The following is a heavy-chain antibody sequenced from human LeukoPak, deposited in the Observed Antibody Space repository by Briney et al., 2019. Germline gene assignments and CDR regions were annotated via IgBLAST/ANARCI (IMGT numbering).Heavy chain of an antibody. Sequence: GGSLRLSCAASGFTFSSYWMYWVRQAPGKGLGWVSRINTDGSSTNYADSVKGRFTISRDNAKDTLYLQMNSLRAEDTAVYYCAKDLGSSSWDFDYWGQGTLVTVSS. CDR3: AKDLGSSSWDFDY. CDR1: GFTFSSYW. CDR2: INTDGSST. V-gene: IGHV3-74*01. J-gene: IGHJ4*02. D-gene: IGHD6-13*01.